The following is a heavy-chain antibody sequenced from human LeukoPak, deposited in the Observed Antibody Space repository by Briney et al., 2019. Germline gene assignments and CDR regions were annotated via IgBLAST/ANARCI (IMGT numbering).Heavy chain of an antibody. Sequence: NRGASLQISCKVSGSTFTTYWIGWVRQLPGKGLEWMGIIYPADSDTRYSPSFQGQVTISVDKSISTAYLQWSSLKASDTAIYYCAGRGTGTTLAFDYWGQGTLVTVSS. V-gene: IGHV5-51*01. CDR3: AGRGTGTTLAFDY. CDR2: IYPADSDT. CDR1: GSTFTTYW. J-gene: IGHJ4*02. D-gene: IGHD1-1*01.